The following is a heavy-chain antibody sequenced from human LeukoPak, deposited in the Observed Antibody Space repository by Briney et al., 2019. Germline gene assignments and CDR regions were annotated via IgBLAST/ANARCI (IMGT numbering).Heavy chain of an antibody. J-gene: IGHJ4*02. CDR1: GFTFSSYS. V-gene: IGHV3-21*01. CDR3: ARDRTSGWYYFDY. Sequence: GGSLRLSCAASGFTFSSYSMNWVRQAPGKGLEWVSSISSSSSYIYYADSVKGRFTISRDNAKNSLYLQMNSLRAEDTAVYYCARDRTSGWYYFDYWGQGTLVTVSS. CDR2: ISSSSSYI. D-gene: IGHD6-19*01.